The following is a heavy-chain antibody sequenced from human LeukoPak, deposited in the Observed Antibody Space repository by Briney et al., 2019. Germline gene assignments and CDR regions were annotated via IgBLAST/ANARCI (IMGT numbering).Heavy chain of an antibody. D-gene: IGHD6-19*01. Sequence: SETLSLTCTVSGASISSYYWSWIRQPPGKGLEWIGHIFASGSTNYNPFLKSRVTISVDTSKNHLSLKLISVTAADTAVYYCARQALSVAGKRSWFDPWGQGTLVTVSS. V-gene: IGHV4-4*09. CDR1: GASISSYY. CDR3: ARQALSVAGKRSWFDP. CDR2: IFASGST. J-gene: IGHJ5*02.